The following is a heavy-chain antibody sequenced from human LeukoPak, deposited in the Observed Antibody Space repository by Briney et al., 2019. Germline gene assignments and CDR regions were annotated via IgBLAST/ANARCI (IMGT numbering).Heavy chain of an antibody. CDR2: IKHNGDDL. J-gene: IGHJ4*02. Sequence: GGSLRLSCAASGFTFSSYWMAWVRQAPGKGLEWVANIKHNGDDLHYVDSVEDRFTISRDNAQNSLYLHMTSLRVEDTAVYYCARELRTFDSWGQGTLVTVSS. CDR1: GFTFSSYW. CDR3: ARELRTFDS. V-gene: IGHV3-7*01. D-gene: IGHD3-16*01.